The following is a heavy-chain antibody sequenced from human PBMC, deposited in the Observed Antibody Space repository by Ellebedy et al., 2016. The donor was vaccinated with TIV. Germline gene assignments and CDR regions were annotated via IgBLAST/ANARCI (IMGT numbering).Heavy chain of an antibody. CDR2: ISYDGSNK. CDR3: ARGWTVTTQFNY. CDR1: GFTFSSYA. V-gene: IGHV3-30-3*01. Sequence: GGSLRLFCAASGFTFSSYAMHWVRQAPGKGLEWVAVISYDGSNKYYADSVKGRFTISRDNSKNTLYPQMNSLRAEDTAVYYCARGWTVTTQFNYWGQGTLVTVSS. D-gene: IGHD4-17*01. J-gene: IGHJ4*02.